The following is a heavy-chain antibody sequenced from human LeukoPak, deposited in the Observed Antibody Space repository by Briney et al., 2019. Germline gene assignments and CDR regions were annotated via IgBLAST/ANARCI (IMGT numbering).Heavy chain of an antibody. D-gene: IGHD2-15*01. V-gene: IGHV4-30-4*01. Sequence: PSETLSLTCTVSGGSISSGDYYWSWIRQPPGKGLEWIGYIYYSGSTYYNPSLKSRVTISVDTSKNQFSLKLSSVTAADTAVYYCARPSNIRDDAFDIWGQGTMVTVSS. CDR1: GGSISSGDYY. CDR2: IYYSGST. J-gene: IGHJ3*02. CDR3: ARPSNIRDDAFDI.